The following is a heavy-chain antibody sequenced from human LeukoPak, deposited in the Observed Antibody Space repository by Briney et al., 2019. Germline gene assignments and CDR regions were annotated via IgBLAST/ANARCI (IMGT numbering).Heavy chain of an antibody. CDR1: EFTFSTYS. V-gene: IGHV3-21*01. CDR2: ISSGSSYI. J-gene: IGHJ4*02. Sequence: PGGSLRLSCAASEFTFSTYSVNWVRQAPGKGLEWVSSISSGSSYIYYADSVKGRFTISRDNAKNSLYLQMNSLRAEDTALYYCARAGGAVAGTFDYWGQGTLVTVSS. D-gene: IGHD6-19*01. CDR3: ARAGGAVAGTFDY.